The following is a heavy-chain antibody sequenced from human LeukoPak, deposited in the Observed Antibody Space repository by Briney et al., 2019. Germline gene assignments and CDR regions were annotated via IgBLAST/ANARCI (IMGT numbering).Heavy chain of an antibody. V-gene: IGHV3-21*01. Sequence: GGSLRLSCAASGFTFSSYSMNWVRQAPGKGLEWVSSISSSSSYIYYAGSVKGRFTISRDNAKNSLYLQMNSLRAEDTAVYYCARGGDGRHQDGFDYWGQGTLVTVSS. CDR2: ISSSSSYI. CDR1: GFTFSSYS. J-gene: IGHJ4*02. D-gene: IGHD1-26*01. CDR3: ARGGDGRHQDGFDY.